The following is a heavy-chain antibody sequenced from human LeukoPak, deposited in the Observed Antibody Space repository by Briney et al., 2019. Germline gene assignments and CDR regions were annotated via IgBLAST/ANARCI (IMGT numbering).Heavy chain of an antibody. CDR2: ITTSSSYI. CDR1: GFTFSSYS. Sequence: PGGSLRLSCAASGFTFSSYSMNWVRQAPGKGLEWVSFITTSSSYIYYADSVKGRFTISRDNAKNSLYLQMNSLGAEDTAVYYCARGGYSSSWFYDYWGQGTLVTVSA. J-gene: IGHJ4*02. CDR3: ARGGYSSSWFYDY. V-gene: IGHV3-21*04. D-gene: IGHD6-13*01.